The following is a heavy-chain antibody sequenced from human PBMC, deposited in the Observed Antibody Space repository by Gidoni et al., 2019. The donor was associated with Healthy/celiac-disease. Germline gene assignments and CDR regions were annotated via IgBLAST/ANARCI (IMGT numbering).Heavy chain of an antibody. V-gene: IGHV5-51*01. J-gene: IGHJ5*02. CDR3: ARAIMITFGGVIVDWFDP. Sequence: EVQLVQSGAEVKKPGESLQISCKGSGYSFTSYWIGWVRQMPGKGLEWMGIIYPGDSDTRYSPSFQGQVTISADKSISTAYLQWSSLKASDTAMYYCARAIMITFGGVIVDWFDPWGQGTLVTVSS. CDR1: GYSFTSYW. CDR2: IYPGDSDT. D-gene: IGHD3-16*02.